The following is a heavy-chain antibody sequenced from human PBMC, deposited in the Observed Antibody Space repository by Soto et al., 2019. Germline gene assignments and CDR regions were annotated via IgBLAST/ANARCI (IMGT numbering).Heavy chain of an antibody. CDR2: ISGSGDKT. CDR1: GFTFSTFA. D-gene: IGHD4-17*01. J-gene: IGHJ4*02. CDR3: AKGESQTLTVTTSFDY. V-gene: IGHV3-23*01. Sequence: GGSLRLSCAASGFTFSTFAMSWVRQAPGKGLEWVSVISGSGDKTYYADSVRGRFTISRDNSKNTVFLQTNSLRAEDTAVYYCAKGESQTLTVTTSFDYWGQGTLVTVSS.